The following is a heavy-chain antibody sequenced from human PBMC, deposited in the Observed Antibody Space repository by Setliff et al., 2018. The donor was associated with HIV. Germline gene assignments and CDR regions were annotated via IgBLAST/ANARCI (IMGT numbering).Heavy chain of an antibody. J-gene: IGHJ5*02. CDR2: IKQDGSEK. CDR1: GFTFSSCW. V-gene: IGHV3-7*01. Sequence: GSLRLSCAASGFTFSSCWVTWVRQGPGKGLEWVANIKQDGSEKYYVDPVKGRFTISRDNSKNTLYLQMNSLRAEDTAVYYCAKDRVICSSTSCPDNWFDPWGQGTLVTVSS. D-gene: IGHD2-2*01. CDR3: AKDRVICSSTSCPDNWFDP.